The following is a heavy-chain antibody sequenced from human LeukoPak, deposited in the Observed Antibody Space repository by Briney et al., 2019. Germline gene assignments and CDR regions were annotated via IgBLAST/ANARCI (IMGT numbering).Heavy chain of an antibody. Sequence: GGSLRLSCAASGFTFSSYAMHWVRQAPGKGLEWVAVISYDGSNKYYADSVKGRFTISRDNSKNTLYLQMNSLRAEDTAVYYCARVEYSRACLDFWGQGTLVTVSS. D-gene: IGHD6-6*01. V-gene: IGHV3-30-3*01. J-gene: IGHJ4*02. CDR3: ARVEYSRACLDF. CDR1: GFTFSSYA. CDR2: ISYDGSNK.